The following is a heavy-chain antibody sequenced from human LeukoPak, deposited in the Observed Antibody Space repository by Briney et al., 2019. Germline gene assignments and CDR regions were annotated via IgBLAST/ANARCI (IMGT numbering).Heavy chain of an antibody. D-gene: IGHD6-19*01. CDR3: ASRGYSSGGFDY. J-gene: IGHJ4*02. CDR2: ISGSGGST. CDR1: GFTFSSYA. V-gene: IGHV3-23*01. Sequence: PGGSLRLSCAASGFTFSSYAMSWVRQASGKGLEWVSAISGSGGSTYYADSVKGRFTISRDNSKNTLYLQMNSLRAEDTAVYYCASRGYSSGGFDYWGQGTLVTVSS.